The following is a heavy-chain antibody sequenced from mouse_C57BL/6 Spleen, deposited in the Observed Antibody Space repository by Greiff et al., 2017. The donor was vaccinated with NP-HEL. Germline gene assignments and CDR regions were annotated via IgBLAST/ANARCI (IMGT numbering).Heavy chain of an antibody. V-gene: IGHV1-69*01. D-gene: IGHD1-1*01. CDR3: SRNGVDGRGGAWFAY. Sequence: VQLQQPGAELVMPGASVKLSCKASGYTFTSYWMHWVKQRPGQGLEWIGEIDPSDSYTNYNQKFKGKSTLTVDKSSSTAYMQLSSLTSEDSAVYYCSRNGVDGRGGAWFAYWGQGTLVTVSA. J-gene: IGHJ3*01. CDR1: GYTFTSYW. CDR2: IDPSDSYT.